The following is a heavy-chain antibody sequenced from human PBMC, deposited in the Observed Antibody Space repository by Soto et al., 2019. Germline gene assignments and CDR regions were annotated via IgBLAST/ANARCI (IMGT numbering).Heavy chain of an antibody. CDR2: IYYSGTT. CDR3: ARALIQLWPHYYYGMDV. V-gene: IGHV4-30-4*01. CDR1: GGSISSGDYY. D-gene: IGHD5-18*01. J-gene: IGHJ6*02. Sequence: KTSESLSLTCTVSGGSISSGDYYWSWIRQPPGKGLELIGYIYYSGTTYYNPSLKSRVTISVDTSKNQFSLKVSSVTAADTAVYYCARALIQLWPHYYYGMDVWGQGTTVTVS.